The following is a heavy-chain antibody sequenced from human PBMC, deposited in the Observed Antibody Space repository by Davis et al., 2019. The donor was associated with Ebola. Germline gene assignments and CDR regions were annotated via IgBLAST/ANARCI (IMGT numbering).Heavy chain of an antibody. CDR2: TYYRSKWYN. V-gene: IGHV6-1*01. CDR3: ARRSKHLIAAAGYYYYYGMDV. Sequence: MPSETLSLTCAISGDSVSSNSAAWNWIRQSPSRGLEWLGRTYYRSKWYNDYAVSVKSRITINPDTSKNQFSLQPNSVTPEDTAVYYCARRSKHLIAAAGYYYYYGMDVWGQGTTVTVSS. D-gene: IGHD6-13*01. CDR1: GDSVSSNSAA. J-gene: IGHJ6*02.